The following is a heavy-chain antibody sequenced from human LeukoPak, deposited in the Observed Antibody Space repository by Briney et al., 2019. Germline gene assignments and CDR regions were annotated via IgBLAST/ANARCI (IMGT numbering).Heavy chain of an antibody. J-gene: IGHJ4*02. CDR2: ISSSGSTI. V-gene: IGHV3-48*01. CDR3: ARDPTQLEAYFDY. CDR1: GFTFSSYS. Sequence: GGSLRLSCAASGFTFSSYSMNWVRQAPGKGLEWVSYISSSGSTIYYADSVKGRFTISRDNAKNSLYLQMNSLRAEDTAVYYCARDPTQLEAYFDYWGQGTLVTVSS. D-gene: IGHD1-1*01.